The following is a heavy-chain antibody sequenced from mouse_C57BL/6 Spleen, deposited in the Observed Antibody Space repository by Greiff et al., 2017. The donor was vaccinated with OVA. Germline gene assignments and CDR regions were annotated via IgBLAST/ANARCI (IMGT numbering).Heavy chain of an antibody. Sequence: QVQLKESGAELVKPGASVKISCKASGYAFSSYWMNWVKQRPGKGLEWIGQIYPGDGDTNYNGKFKGKATLTADKSSSTAYMQLSSLTSEDSAVYFCARGNRGYSFAYWGQGTLVTVSA. V-gene: IGHV1-80*01. D-gene: IGHD2-3*01. CDR3: ARGNRGYSFAY. J-gene: IGHJ3*01. CDR2: IYPGDGDT. CDR1: GYAFSSYW.